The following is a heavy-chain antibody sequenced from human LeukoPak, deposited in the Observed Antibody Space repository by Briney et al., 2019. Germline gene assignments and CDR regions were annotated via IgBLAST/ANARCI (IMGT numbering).Heavy chain of an antibody. CDR1: GYTFTSYG. CDR2: ISAYNGNT. V-gene: IGHV1-18*01. CDR3: ARGDYYDSSGYLNWFDP. J-gene: IGHJ5*02. D-gene: IGHD3-22*01. Sequence: ASVKVSCKASGYTFTSYGISWVRQAPGQGLEWMGWISAYNGNTNYAQKLQGRVTMTTDISTSTAYMELRSLRSDDTAVYYCARGDYYDSSGYLNWFDPWGQGTLVTVSS.